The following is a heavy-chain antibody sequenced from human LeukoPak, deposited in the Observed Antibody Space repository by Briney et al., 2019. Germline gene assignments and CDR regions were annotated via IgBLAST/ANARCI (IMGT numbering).Heavy chain of an antibody. CDR3: AKPSSNYDFWSGYTN. CDR1: GYTFTSYD. CDR2: MNPNSGNT. J-gene: IGHJ4*02. Sequence: RASVKVSCKASGYTFTSYDINWVRQATGQGLEWMGWMNPNSGNTGYAQKFQGRVTNTRNTSISTAYMELSSLRAEDTPVYYCAKPSSNYDFWSGYTNWGQGTLVTVSS. D-gene: IGHD3-3*01. V-gene: IGHV1-8*03.